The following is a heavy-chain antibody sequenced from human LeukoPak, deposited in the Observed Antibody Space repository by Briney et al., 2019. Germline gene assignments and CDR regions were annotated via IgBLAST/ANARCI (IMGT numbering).Heavy chain of an antibody. CDR2: INPNNGGT. CDR3: ARDLGGVDTPMD. V-gene: IGHV1-2*02. J-gene: IGHJ4*02. Sequence: ASVKVSCKASGYTFICYCMHWVRQAPGQGHEWMGWINPNNGGTNYVQKFQGKVTMTRDTSISTAYMELSRLRSDDTAVYYCARDLGGVDTPMDWGQGTLVTVSS. CDR1: GYTFICYC. D-gene: IGHD5-18*01.